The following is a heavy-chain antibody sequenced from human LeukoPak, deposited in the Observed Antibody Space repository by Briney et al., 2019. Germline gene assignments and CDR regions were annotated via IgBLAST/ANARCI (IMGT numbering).Heavy chain of an antibody. CDR3: ARVAEAAAFDS. CDR1: GFTFSSYS. Sequence: PGGSLRLSCAASGFTFSSYSMTLVRQAPGKGLEWVSSISDNSRYIYYADSMRGRFTISRDNAKNSLYLQMNSLKPEDTAVYYCARVAEAAAFDSXGQGTLVTVSS. V-gene: IGHV3-21*06. J-gene: IGHJ4*02. CDR2: ISDNSRYI. D-gene: IGHD6-13*01.